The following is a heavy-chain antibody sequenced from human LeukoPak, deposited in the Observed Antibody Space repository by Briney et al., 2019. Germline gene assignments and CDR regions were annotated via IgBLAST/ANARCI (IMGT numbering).Heavy chain of an antibody. J-gene: IGHJ6*02. CDR2: ISAYNGNT. V-gene: IGHV1-18*04. CDR3: ARDYDILTGYYELYGMDV. CDR1: GYTFTGYY. Sequence: ASVKVSCKASGYTFTGYYMHWVRQAPGQGLEWMGWISAYNGNTNYAQKLQGRVTMTTDTSTSTAYMELRSLRSDDTAVYYCARDYDILTGYYELYGMDVWGQGTTVTVSS. D-gene: IGHD3-9*01.